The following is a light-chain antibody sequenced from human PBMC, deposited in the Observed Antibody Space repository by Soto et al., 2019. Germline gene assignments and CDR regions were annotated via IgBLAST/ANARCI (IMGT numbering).Light chain of an antibody. CDR1: QSVSSW. Sequence: IQISQSPSTLSASVGGIVTITCRASQSVSSWVAWYQQKPGLAPELLIYKASTLQSGVSSRFSGSGYGTVITLTISRLQPDDSATYYCQQYNIFSTFGQGTKVEIK. CDR3: QQYNIFST. V-gene: IGKV1-5*03. CDR2: KAS. J-gene: IGKJ1*01.